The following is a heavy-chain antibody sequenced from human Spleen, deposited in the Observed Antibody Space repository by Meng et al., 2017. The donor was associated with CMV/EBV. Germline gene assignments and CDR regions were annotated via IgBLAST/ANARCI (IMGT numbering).Heavy chain of an antibody. V-gene: IGHV3-30*04. CDR3: AREYSSSWYYFDY. CDR2: ISFDGSYK. J-gene: IGHJ4*02. Sequence: CAASGFTFSSYAVLWVRQAPGKGLEWVAIISFDGSYKYYADSVKGRFTISRDNSKNTLYLQMNSLRAEDTAVYYCAREYSSSWYYFDYWGQGTLVTVSS. D-gene: IGHD6-13*01. CDR1: GFTFSSYA.